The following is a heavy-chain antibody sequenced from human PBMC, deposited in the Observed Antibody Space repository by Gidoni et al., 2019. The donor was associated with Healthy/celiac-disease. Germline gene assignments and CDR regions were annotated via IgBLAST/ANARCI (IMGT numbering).Heavy chain of an antibody. J-gene: IGHJ4*02. CDR1: GFSLSTSGVG. CDR3: AHRREITFGGVIVNPFDY. Sequence: QLTLKESGPTLVNPTQTLTLTCTFSGFSLSTSGVGVGWIRQPPGQALEWLALIYWNDDKRYSPSLTCRLTITKATSKNQVVLTMTNMDPVDTATYYCAHRREITFGGVIVNPFDYWGQGTLVTVSS. D-gene: IGHD3-16*02. V-gene: IGHV2-5*01. CDR2: IYWNDDK.